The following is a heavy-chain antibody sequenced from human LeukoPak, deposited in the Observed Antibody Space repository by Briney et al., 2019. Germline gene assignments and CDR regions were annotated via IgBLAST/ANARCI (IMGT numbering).Heavy chain of an antibody. CDR1: GGSISSGGYS. D-gene: IGHD6-13*01. J-gene: IGHJ4*02. CDR3: AREGARIAAAGPFDY. Sequence: SETLSLTCTVSGGSISSGGYSWSWIRQPPGKGLEWIGYIYHSGSTYYNPSLKSRVTISLDASKNQLSLKLTSVTAADTAVYYCAREGARIAAAGPFDYWGQGTLVSVSS. CDR2: IYHSGST. V-gene: IGHV4-30-2*05.